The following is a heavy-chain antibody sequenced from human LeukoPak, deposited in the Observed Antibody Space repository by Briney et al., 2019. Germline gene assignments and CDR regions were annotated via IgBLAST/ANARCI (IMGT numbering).Heavy chain of an antibody. CDR2: ISYDGNVK. V-gene: IGHV3-30*18. Sequence: GGSLRLSCAASGFTFSSYWMNWVRQAPGKGLEWVAFISYDGNVKYYVDSVKGRFTISRDNSKNTLYLQMNSLRAEDTAVYYCAKDKATDYALDYWGQGTLVTVSS. D-gene: IGHD4-17*01. J-gene: IGHJ4*02. CDR1: GFTFSSYW. CDR3: AKDKATDYALDY.